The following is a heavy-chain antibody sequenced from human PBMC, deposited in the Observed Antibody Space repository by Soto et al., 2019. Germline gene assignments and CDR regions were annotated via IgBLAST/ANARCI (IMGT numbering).Heavy chain of an antibody. V-gene: IGHV3-7*03. D-gene: IGHD7-27*01. CDR2: IKQDGSEK. CDR3: ARRNWEMTYYYYYYGMDV. J-gene: IGHJ6*02. CDR1: GFTFSSYW. Sequence: GGSLRLSCAASGFTFSSYWMSWVRQAPGKGLEWVANIKQDGSEKYYVDSVKGRFTISRDNAKNSLYLQMNSLRAEDTAVYYCARRNWEMTYYYYYYGMDVWGQGTTVTVS.